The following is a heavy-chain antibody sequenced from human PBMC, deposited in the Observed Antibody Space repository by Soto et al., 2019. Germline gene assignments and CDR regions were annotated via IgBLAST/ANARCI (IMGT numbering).Heavy chain of an antibody. CDR2: ISGSGGST. CDR3: ANRYVWSGYWAHVDY. Sequence: HPGGSLRLSCAASGFTFSSYAMSCVRQAPGKGLEWVSAISGSGGSTYYADSVKGRFTISRDNSKNTLYLQMNSLRAEDTAVYYCANRYVWSGYWAHVDYWGQGTLVTVSS. CDR1: GFTFSSYA. V-gene: IGHV3-23*01. D-gene: IGHD3-3*01. J-gene: IGHJ4*02.